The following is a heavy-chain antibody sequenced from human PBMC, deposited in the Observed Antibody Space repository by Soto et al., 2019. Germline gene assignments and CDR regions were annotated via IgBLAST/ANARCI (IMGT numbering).Heavy chain of an antibody. CDR1: GFTFSSYA. Sequence: GGSLRLSCAASGFTFSSYAMHWVRQATGKGLEWVSAIGTAGDTYYPGSVKGRFTISRENAKNSLYLQMNSLRAADTAVYYCARGWGRIFDYWGQGTLVTVSS. CDR2: IGTAGDT. D-gene: IGHD7-27*01. CDR3: ARGWGRIFDY. V-gene: IGHV3-13*04. J-gene: IGHJ4*02.